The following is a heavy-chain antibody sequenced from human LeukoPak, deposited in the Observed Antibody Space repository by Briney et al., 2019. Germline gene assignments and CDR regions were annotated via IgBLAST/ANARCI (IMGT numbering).Heavy chain of an antibody. D-gene: IGHD6-19*01. Sequence: SETLSFTCTVSGGSISSYYWSWIRQPPGKGLEWIGYIYYSGSTNYNPSLKSRVTISVDTSKNQFSLKLSSVTAADTAVYYCARVAGSSGWYYFDYWGQGTLVTVSS. CDR3: ARVAGSSGWYYFDY. V-gene: IGHV4-59*01. CDR1: GGSISSYY. J-gene: IGHJ4*02. CDR2: IYYSGST.